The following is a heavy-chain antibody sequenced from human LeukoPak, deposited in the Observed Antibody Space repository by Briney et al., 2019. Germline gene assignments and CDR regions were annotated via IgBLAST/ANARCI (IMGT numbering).Heavy chain of an antibody. D-gene: IGHD3-22*01. CDR3: ARDYYDSSGYYGRNAFDI. CDR2: IIPIFGRA. V-gene: IGHV1-69*05. CDR1: GGTFSSYA. Sequence: SVKVSCKASGGTFSSYAISWVRQAPGQGLEWMGGIIPIFGRANYAQKFQGRVTITTDESTSTAYMELSSLRSEDTAVYYCARDYYDSSGYYGRNAFDIWGQGTMVTVSS. J-gene: IGHJ3*02.